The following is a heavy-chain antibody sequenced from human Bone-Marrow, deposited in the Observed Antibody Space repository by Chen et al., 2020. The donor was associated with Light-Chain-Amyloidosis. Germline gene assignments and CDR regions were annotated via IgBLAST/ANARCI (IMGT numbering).Heavy chain of an antibody. D-gene: IGHD2-15*01. Sequence: QLQLQESGPAVVKPAEPLSLICSVSGDSISSSSYFWGWIRQPPGKGLEWIGSMYNTGRTYYNPSLKSRVAISVDTSKNQLSLKLSSVTAADTAVYYCASPGSEVLFFQHCGRGSLVTVSS. CDR2: MYNTGRT. J-gene: IGHJ1*01. CDR1: GDSISSSSYF. CDR3: ASPGSEVLFFQH. V-gene: IGHV4-39*01.